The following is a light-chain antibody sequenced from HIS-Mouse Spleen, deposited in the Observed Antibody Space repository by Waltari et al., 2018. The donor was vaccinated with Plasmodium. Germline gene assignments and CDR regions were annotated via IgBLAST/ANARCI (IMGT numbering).Light chain of an antibody. V-gene: IGLV1-47*01. CDR3: AAWDDSLSGRV. CDR2: RNN. Sequence: QSVLTQPPSASGTPGQRVTSSCSGSSSNIGRNYVYWYQQLPGTAPKLRIYRNNHRPSGVPDRFSGSKSGTSASLAISGRRSEDEADYYCAAWDDSLSGRVFGGGTKLTVL. CDR1: SSNIGRNY. J-gene: IGLJ3*02.